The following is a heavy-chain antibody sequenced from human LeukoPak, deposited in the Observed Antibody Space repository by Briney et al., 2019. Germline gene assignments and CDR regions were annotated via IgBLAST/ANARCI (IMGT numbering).Heavy chain of an antibody. CDR3: ARVSYSSGWYGVWFDP. J-gene: IGHJ5*02. D-gene: IGHD6-19*01. CDR2: IYYSGST. CDR1: GGSISSYY. V-gene: IGHV4-59*01. Sequence: SETLSLTCTVSGGSISSYYWSWIRQPPGKGLEWIGYIYYSGSTNYNPSLKSRVTISVDTSKNQFSLKLSSVTAADTAVYYCARVSYSSGWYGVWFDPWAREPWSPSPQ.